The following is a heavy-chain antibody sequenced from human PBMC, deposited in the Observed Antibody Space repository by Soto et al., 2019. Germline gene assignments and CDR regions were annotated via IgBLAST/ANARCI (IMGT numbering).Heavy chain of an antibody. CDR3: ARALPLGYCSSTSCYAIGPNWFDP. CDR1: GYTFTGYY. J-gene: IGHJ5*02. Sequence: ASVKVSCKASGYTFTGYYMHWVRQAPGQGLEWMGWINPNSGGTNYAQKFQGWVTMTRDTSISTAYMELSRLRSDDTAVYYCARALPLGYCSSTSCYAIGPNWFDPWGQGTLVTVSS. CDR2: INPNSGGT. V-gene: IGHV1-2*04. D-gene: IGHD2-2*01.